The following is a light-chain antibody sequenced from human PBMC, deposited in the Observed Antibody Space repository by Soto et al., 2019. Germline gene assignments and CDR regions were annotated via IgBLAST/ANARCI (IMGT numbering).Light chain of an antibody. CDR1: QSISTY. CDR3: QQSYMDPIP. J-gene: IGKJ5*01. V-gene: IGKV1-39*01. CDR2: DAS. Sequence: IQITQSPSSLSASVGNRVTITCRASQSISTYLNWYQKTPGIVPNLRIYDASRLQSGVPSRFSGSGGGTDFTLSVRSVQPEDFATYFCQQSYMDPIPFGQGTRLGI.